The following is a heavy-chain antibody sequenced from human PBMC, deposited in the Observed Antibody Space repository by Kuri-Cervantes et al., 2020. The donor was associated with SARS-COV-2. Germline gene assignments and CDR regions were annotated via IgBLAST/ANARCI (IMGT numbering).Heavy chain of an antibody. Sequence: GGSLRLSCAASGFTFSSYAMSWVRQAPGKGLEWVSAISGSGGSTYYADSVKGRFTISRDNSKNTLYLQMNSLRAEDTAVYYCAKDRITMVRGVIIPMHWFDPWGQGTLVTVSS. J-gene: IGHJ5*02. V-gene: IGHV3-23*01. D-gene: IGHD3-10*01. CDR2: ISGSGGST. CDR3: AKDRITMVRGVIIPMHWFDP. CDR1: GFTFSSYA.